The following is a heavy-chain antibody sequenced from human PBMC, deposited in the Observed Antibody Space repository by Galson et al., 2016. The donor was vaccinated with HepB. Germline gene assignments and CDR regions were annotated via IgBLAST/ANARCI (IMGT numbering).Heavy chain of an antibody. CDR3: ARLGMATNGLAY. D-gene: IGHD3-16*01. CDR2: INYRGIT. V-gene: IGHV4-61*01. J-gene: IGHJ4*02. CDR1: GGSVSSGSHY. Sequence: SETLSLTCSVSGGSVSSGSHYWTWIRQPPGKGLEYIGYINYRGITNINPSLKSQVTISVDTSKNQFSLTLNSGTAADTAVYFCARLGMATNGLAYWGQGTLVTVST.